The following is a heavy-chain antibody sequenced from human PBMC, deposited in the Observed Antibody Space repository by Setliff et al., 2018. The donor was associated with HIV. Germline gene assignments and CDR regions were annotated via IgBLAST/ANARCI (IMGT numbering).Heavy chain of an antibody. CDR3: ARGLVVVTDSDYDTNYYYYYYMDG. Sequence: SETLSLTCTVSGGSISSGGYYWSWIRQHPGKGLEWIGYIYYSGSTYYNPSLKSRVTISIDTSKNQFSLKLSSVTAADTAVYYCARGLVVVTDSDYDTNYYYYYYMDGWGKGTTVTVSS. J-gene: IGHJ6*03. CDR2: IYYSGST. V-gene: IGHV4-31*03. CDR1: GGSISSGGYY. D-gene: IGHD5-12*01.